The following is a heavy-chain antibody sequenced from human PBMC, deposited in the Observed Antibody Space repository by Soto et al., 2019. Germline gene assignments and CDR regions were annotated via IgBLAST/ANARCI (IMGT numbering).Heavy chain of an antibody. V-gene: IGHV1-69*01. CDR3: ATAGFRGTAIQRFEH. CDR2: IIPVFKST. CDR1: GGTFNTYG. Sequence: QVDLVQSGAEVKKPASSVRVSCQASGGTFNTYGITWVRHAPGHGLEWMGAIIPVFKSTSSAQRFRGRLSITADEASSTAYMELSGLTSADTAMYYCATAGFRGTAIQRFEHWGQGTLVTVS. J-gene: IGHJ1*01. D-gene: IGHD3-3*01.